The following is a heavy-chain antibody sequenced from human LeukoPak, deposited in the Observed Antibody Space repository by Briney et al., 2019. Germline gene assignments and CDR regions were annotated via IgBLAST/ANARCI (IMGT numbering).Heavy chain of an antibody. CDR2: VSYDGSNK. CDR3: ARDTGDKYHTHYFLDY. J-gene: IGHJ4*02. Sequence: GGSLRLSCAASGFTFSNYGIHWVRQAPGKGLEWVAIVSYDGSNKYYADSVKGRFTISRDNSKDTLYLQMNSLRAEDTAVYYCARDTGDKYHTHYFLDYWGQGTLVTVSS. D-gene: IGHD2-2*01. CDR1: GFTFSNYG. V-gene: IGHV3-30*03.